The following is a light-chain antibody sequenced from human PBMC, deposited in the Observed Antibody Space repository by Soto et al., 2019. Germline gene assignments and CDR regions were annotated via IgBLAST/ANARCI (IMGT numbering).Light chain of an antibody. CDR1: QSISSW. CDR3: QQYNRYWT. Sequence: DIQVSQSPSTLSSSIGDRVTITCRASQSISSWLAWYQQKPGKSLKLLIFDASGLESGVPSRFSGSGSETEFTLTISSLFPDDFATYYCQQYNRYWTFGQGTKVDIK. CDR2: DAS. V-gene: IGKV1-5*01. J-gene: IGKJ1*01.